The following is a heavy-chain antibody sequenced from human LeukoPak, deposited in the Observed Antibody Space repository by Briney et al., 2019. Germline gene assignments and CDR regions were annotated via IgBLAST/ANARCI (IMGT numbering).Heavy chain of an antibody. D-gene: IGHD1-26*01. Sequence: GASVKVSCKASGYTFTGYYMHWVRQAPGQGLEWMGWINPNSGGTNYAQKFQGRVTMTRDTSISTAYMELSRLRSDDTAVYYCARSEAYTRMWELGDYWGQGTLVTVSS. CDR1: GYTFTGYY. V-gene: IGHV1-2*02. J-gene: IGHJ4*02. CDR3: ARSEAYTRMWELGDY. CDR2: INPNSGGT.